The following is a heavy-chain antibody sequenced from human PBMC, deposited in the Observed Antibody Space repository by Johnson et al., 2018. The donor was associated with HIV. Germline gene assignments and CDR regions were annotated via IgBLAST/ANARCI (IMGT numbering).Heavy chain of an antibody. D-gene: IGHD2-15*01. CDR3: ARDWSVVAATFGAFDI. V-gene: IGHV3-33*01. CDR1: GFTFSSYG. CDR2: IWYDGSNK. J-gene: IGHJ3*02. Sequence: QVQLVESGGGVVQPGRSLRLSCAASGFTFSSYGMHWVRQAPGKGLESVAVIWYDGSNKYYADSVKGRFTISRDNSKNTLYLQMNSLRAEDTAVYYCARDWSVVAATFGAFDIWGQGTMVTVSS.